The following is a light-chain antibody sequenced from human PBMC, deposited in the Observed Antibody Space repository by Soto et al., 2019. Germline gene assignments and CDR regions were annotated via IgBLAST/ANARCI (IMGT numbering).Light chain of an antibody. CDR3: QQTDSAPA. CDR1: QNINIY. CDR2: AAS. Sequence: DIPMTQSPSSLSASVGDRVTITCRASQNINIYLNWYQQKPGKAPKLLIYAASNLQSGISSRFSGSVSGTDFTLTINSLQTGYFATYYCQQTDSAPAFDGGTKVDVK. V-gene: IGKV1-39*01. J-gene: IGKJ4*01.